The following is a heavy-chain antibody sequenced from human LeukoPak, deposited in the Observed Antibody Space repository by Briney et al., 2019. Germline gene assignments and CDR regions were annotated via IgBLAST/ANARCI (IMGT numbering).Heavy chain of an antibody. CDR3: AVVGAPLDY. J-gene: IGHJ4*02. V-gene: IGHV1-18*01. CDR1: GYTVRNYE. D-gene: IGHD1-26*01. Sequence: ASVKVSCKASGYTVRNYEISGVRQAPGQGLEWMGWISAYNGNTNYAQKLQGRVTMTTDTSTSTAYMELRSLRSDDTAVYYCAVVGAPLDYWGQGTLVTVSS. CDR2: ISAYNGNT.